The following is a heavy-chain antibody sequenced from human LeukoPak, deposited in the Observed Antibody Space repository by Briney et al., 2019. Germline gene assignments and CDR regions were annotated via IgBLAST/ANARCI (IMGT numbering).Heavy chain of an antibody. J-gene: IGHJ4*02. CDR2: LNPNSGDT. Sequence: GASVKVSCKASGYTFTGYYMHWVRQAPGQELEWMGWLNPNSGDTKFAQKCQGRVTMTRDTSISTAYMELSSLRSDDTAVYYCARATDISSWYLAYWGQGTLVTVSS. D-gene: IGHD6-13*01. CDR3: ARATDISSWYLAY. CDR1: GYTFTGYY. V-gene: IGHV1-2*02.